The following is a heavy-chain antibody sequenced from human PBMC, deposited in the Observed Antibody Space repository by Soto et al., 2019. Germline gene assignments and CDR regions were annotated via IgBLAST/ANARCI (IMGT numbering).Heavy chain of an antibody. Sequence: QITLNESGPTVVRPTETLTLTCIFSGFSLTTSGVGVGWIRQSPGKAPEWLALIYWDDDKRYSASLKSRLTITKDTSKNQVVLTVSDLDPTDTATYYCAHRVLRTVFGLVTSTAIYFDFCGQGTPVAVSS. CDR3: AHRVLRTVFGLVTSTAIYFDF. J-gene: IGHJ4*02. D-gene: IGHD3-3*01. CDR2: IYWDDDK. CDR1: GFSLTTSGVG. V-gene: IGHV2-5*02.